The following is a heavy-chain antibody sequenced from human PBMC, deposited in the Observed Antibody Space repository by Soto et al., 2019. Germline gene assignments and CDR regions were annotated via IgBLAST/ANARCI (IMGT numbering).Heavy chain of an antibody. Sequence: ASVKVSCKASGYTFTSYGISWVRQAPGQGLEWMGWISAYNGNTNYAQKFQGRVTITADESTSTAYMELSSLRSEDTAVYYCARATYYYDSSGYWFDPWGQGTLVTVSS. CDR3: ARATYYYDSSGYWFDP. CDR2: ISAYNGNT. D-gene: IGHD3-22*01. V-gene: IGHV1-18*01. J-gene: IGHJ5*02. CDR1: GYTFTSYG.